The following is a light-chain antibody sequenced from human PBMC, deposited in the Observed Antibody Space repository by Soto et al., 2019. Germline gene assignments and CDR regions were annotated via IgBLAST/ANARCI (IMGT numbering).Light chain of an antibody. CDR1: QTIGSY. V-gene: IGKV1-39*01. CDR2: AAS. J-gene: IGKJ1*01. CDR3: QQSYNMPWT. Sequence: DIQMTQSPSSLSASVGDRVIITCRASQTIGSYLNWYRQKPGKAPKVLISAASSLQAGVPSRFSGSGSGTGFTLTISSLRPEDFATYFCQQSYNMPWTFGQGTKVEIK.